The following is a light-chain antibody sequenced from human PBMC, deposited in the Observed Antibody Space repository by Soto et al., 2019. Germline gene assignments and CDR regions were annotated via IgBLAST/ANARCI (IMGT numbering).Light chain of an antibody. CDR3: EQYDILPT. Sequence: DIQMTQSPSSLSASVGDRVTITCQASQDISNFLNWYQQKPGKAPKLLIYDVSNLETGDPSRFSGSGSGTDFSFTITSLQPEDIATYYCEQYDILPTFGQGTKLEIK. CDR1: QDISNF. V-gene: IGKV1-33*01. CDR2: DVS. J-gene: IGKJ2*01.